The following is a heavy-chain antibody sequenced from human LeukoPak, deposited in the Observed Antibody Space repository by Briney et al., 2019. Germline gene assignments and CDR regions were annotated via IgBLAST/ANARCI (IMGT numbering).Heavy chain of an antibody. V-gene: IGHV3-48*01. Sequence: PGGSLRLSCAASGFTFSSYSMNWVRQAPGKGLEWVSYISSSSSTIYYADSVKGRFTISRDNAKNSLYLQMNSLRAEDTAVYYCAREIVVPAALGNYYYYYGMDVWGQGTTVTVSS. CDR1: GFTFSSYS. D-gene: IGHD2-2*01. CDR3: AREIVVPAALGNYYYYYGMDV. J-gene: IGHJ6*02. CDR2: ISSSSSTI.